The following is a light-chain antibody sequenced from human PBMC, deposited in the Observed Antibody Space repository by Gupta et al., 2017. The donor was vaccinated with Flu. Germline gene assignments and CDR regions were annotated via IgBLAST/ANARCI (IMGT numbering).Light chain of an antibody. V-gene: IGLV4-69*01. J-gene: IGLJ2*01. CDR1: SGHSNYA. CDR3: QTWGTGIVV. Sequence: QPVLTHSPSASATLGTSVKLTCTLSSGHSNYAIAWHQQQPEKGPRYLMKVKSDGSHTKGDGIPDRFSGSSSGAGRDLTMSSHQSEDEADYYCQTWGTGIVVFGGGTKLTVL. CDR2: VKSDGSH.